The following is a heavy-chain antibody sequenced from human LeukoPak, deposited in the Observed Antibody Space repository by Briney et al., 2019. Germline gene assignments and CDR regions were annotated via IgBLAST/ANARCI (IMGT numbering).Heavy chain of an antibody. CDR2: LYSDGNT. Sequence: TGGSLRLSCAASGFTVITNDMTWVRQAPGKGLEWVSVLYSDGNTEYADSVQGRFTISSDNSKNTLYLEMNSLSPDDTAVYYCARGVEPLAANTLAYWGQGTLVTVSS. J-gene: IGHJ4*02. CDR3: ARGVEPLAANTLAY. V-gene: IGHV3-53*01. D-gene: IGHD1-14*01. CDR1: GFTVITND.